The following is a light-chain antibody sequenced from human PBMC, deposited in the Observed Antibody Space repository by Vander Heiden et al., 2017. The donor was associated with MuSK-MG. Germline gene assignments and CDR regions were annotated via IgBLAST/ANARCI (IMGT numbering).Light chain of an antibody. CDR1: KLGDKY. J-gene: IGLJ2*01. Sequence: SYELTPPPSVSVSPGKTASITCSGDKLGDKYACWYQQKPGQSPVLVIYQDSKRASGIPERFSGSNSGNTATLTISGTQAMDEADYYCQAWDSSTVVFGGGTKLTVL. CDR2: QDS. CDR3: QAWDSSTVV. V-gene: IGLV3-1*01.